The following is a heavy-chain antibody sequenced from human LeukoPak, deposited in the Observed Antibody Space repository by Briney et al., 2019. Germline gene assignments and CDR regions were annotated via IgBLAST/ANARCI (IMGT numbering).Heavy chain of an antibody. Sequence: SXTLSLTCTVSGGSISINSDTYYWGWIRQPPGKGLDGIGSIYYSVSTYYNPALKSRATISVDTSKNQFSLNLNSVTAADTAVYYCARHLLSSGWAFDYWGQGTLVIVSS. CDR2: IYYSVST. CDR3: ARHLLSSGWAFDY. V-gene: IGHV4-39*01. D-gene: IGHD6-19*01. CDR1: GGSISINSDTYY. J-gene: IGHJ4*02.